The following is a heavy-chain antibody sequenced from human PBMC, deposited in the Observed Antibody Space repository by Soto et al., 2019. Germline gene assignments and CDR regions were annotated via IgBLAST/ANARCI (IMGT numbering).Heavy chain of an antibody. V-gene: IGHV1-69*01. CDR3: ARVQYGDYFWFDP. CDR1: GDSVNIYA. D-gene: IGHD4-17*01. Sequence: SAKLACEASGDSVNIYAVAVLRQDHGQGLEWMGGIIPIFGTANYAQKFQGRVTITADASTSTAYMELNSLRSEDTAVYYCARVQYGDYFWFDPPGQRILVTVSS. J-gene: IGHJ5*02. CDR2: IIPIFGTA.